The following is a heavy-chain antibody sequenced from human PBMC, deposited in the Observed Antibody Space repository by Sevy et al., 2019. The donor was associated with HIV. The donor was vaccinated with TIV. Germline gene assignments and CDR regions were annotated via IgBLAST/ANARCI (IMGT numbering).Heavy chain of an antibody. V-gene: IGHV3-15*01. CDR2: IKNENDGGTT. CDR1: GFPFSDAW. J-gene: IGHJ3*01. D-gene: IGHD1-7*01. Sequence: GGSLRLSCAASGFPFSDAWMNWVRQAPGKGLEWVGLIKNENDGGTTDYAATVKGRSTISRDDSKNTLYLQMSSLKTVDTAIYYCTTDWRTGTTWVRAFGLWGQGTMVSVSS. CDR3: TTDWRTGTTWVRAFGL.